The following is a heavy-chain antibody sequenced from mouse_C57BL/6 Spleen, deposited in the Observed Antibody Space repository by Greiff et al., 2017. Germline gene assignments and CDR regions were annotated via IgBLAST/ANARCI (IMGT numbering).Heavy chain of an antibody. CDR1: GFTFSDYY. J-gene: IGHJ4*01. Sequence: EVKVVESEGGLVQPGSSMKLSCTASGFTFSDYYMAWVRPVPEKGLEWVANINYDGSSTYYLDSLKSRFIISRDNAKNILYLQMSSLKSEDTATYYCARRGDDYAMDYWGQGTSVTVSS. CDR2: INYDGSST. V-gene: IGHV5-16*01. CDR3: ARRGDDYAMDY.